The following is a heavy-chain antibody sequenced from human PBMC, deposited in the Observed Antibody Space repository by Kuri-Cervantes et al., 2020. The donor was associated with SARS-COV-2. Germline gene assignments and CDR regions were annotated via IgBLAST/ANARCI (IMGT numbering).Heavy chain of an antibody. V-gene: IGHV4-59*08. CDR2: IYYSGST. J-gene: IGHJ4*02. Sequence: GSLRLSCTVSGGSISSYYWSWIRQPPGKGLEWIGYIYYSGSTNYNPSLKSRVTISVDKSKNQFSLKLSSVTAADTAVYYCARLPPLPVSYWGQGTLVTVSS. CDR3: ARLPPLPVSY. CDR1: GGSISSYY.